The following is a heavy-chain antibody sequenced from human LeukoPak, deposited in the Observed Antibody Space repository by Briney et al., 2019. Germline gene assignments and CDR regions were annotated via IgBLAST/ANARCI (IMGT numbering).Heavy chain of an antibody. V-gene: IGHV1-18*04. CDR2: ISAYNGNT. Sequence: ASVKVSCKASGYTFTSYGISWVRQAPGQGLEWMGWISAYNGNTNYAQKLQGRVTVTTDTSTSTAYMELRSLRSDDTAVYYCARDSYDILTGYYLFDYWGQGTLVTVSS. J-gene: IGHJ4*02. CDR3: ARDSYDILTGYYLFDY. D-gene: IGHD3-9*01. CDR1: GYTFTSYG.